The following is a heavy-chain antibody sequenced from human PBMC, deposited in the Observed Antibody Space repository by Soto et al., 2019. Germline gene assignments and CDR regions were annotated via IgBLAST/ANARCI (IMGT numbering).Heavy chain of an antibody. Sequence: EVQLLESGGGLVQPGGSLRLSCAASGFTFSSYAMSWVRQAPGKGLEWVSAISGSGGSTYYADSVKGRFTISRDNSKNTLDLQINSLRAEDTDVYYCAKEGHGQWQVRYYGMDVWGQGTTVTVSS. CDR2: ISGSGGST. D-gene: IGHD6-19*01. CDR1: GFTFSSYA. CDR3: AKEGHGQWQVRYYGMDV. V-gene: IGHV3-23*01. J-gene: IGHJ6*02.